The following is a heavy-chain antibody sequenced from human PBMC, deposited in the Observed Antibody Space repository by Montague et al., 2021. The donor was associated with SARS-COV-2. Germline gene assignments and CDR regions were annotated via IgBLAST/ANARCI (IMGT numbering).Heavy chain of an antibody. Sequence: SETLSLTCTVTGGPISGSSDYWGWIRQSPGKGLEWIASVDYSGNTHYSPSLKSRLTISVDTPKNQFSLKLNSVTAADTALYYCARREYSYGWGDWGQGTLVTVSS. CDR1: GGPISGSSDY. V-gene: IGHV4-39*01. CDR2: VDYSGNT. CDR3: ARREYSYGWGD. D-gene: IGHD5-18*01. J-gene: IGHJ4*02.